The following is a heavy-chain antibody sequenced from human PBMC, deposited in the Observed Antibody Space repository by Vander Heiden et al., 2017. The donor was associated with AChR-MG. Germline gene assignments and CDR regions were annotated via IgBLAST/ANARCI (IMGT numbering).Heavy chain of an antibody. CDR3: ARPAFPPSIAEKYGMDV. V-gene: IGHV4-39*01. Sequence: QLQLQESGPGLVKPSETLSLTCTVSGGSISSSSYYWGWIRQPPGKGLEWIGSIYYSGSTYYNPSLKSRVTISVDTSKNQFSLKLSSVTAADTAVYYCARPAFPPSIAEKYGMDVWGQGTTVTVSS. CDR2: IYYSGST. CDR1: GGSISSSSYY. D-gene: IGHD6-6*01. J-gene: IGHJ6*02.